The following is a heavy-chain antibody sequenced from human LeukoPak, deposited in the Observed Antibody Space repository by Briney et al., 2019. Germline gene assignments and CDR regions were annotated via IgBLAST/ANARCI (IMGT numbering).Heavy chain of an antibody. J-gene: IGHJ4*02. CDR3: ARVRSPIAAAGTSTLDY. D-gene: IGHD6-13*01. CDR2: INPNSGGT. CDR1: GYTFTGYY. V-gene: IGHV1-2*02. Sequence: ASVKVSRKASGYTFTGYYMHWVRQAPGQGLEWMGWINPNSGGTNYAQKFQGRVTMTRDTSISTAYMELSRLRSDDTAVYYCARVRSPIAAAGTSTLDYWGQGTLVTVSS.